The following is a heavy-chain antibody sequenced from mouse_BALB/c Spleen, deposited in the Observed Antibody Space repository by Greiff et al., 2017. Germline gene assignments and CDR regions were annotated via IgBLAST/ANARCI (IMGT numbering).Heavy chain of an antibody. D-gene: IGHD2-2*01. CDR2: INSYGGST. V-gene: IGHV5-6-3*01. J-gene: IGHJ2*01. Sequence: EVQLVESGGGLVQPGGSLKLSCAASGFTFSSYGMSWVRQTPDKRLELVATINSYGGSTYYPDSVKGRYTISRDNAKNTLYLQMSSLKSEDTAMYYCARGRGGYGYDIGYWGQGTTLTVSS. CDR1: GFTFSSYG. CDR3: ARGRGGYGYDIGY.